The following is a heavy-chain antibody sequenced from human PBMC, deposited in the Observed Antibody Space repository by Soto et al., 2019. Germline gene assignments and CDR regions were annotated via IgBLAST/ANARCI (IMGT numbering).Heavy chain of an antibody. CDR1: GFTFSTYG. D-gene: IGHD6-19*01. CDR3: AKDQNGGWNNSPAAIDP. J-gene: IGHJ5*02. CDR2: ISYNGGSQ. Sequence: QVQLVESGGGVVQPGRSLRLSCVGSGFTFSTYGMHWVRQAPGKGLEWVTVISYNGGSQYYADSVKGRFSISRDNSKKTLYLKMNSLRSENTVFYYCAKDQNGGWNNSPAAIDPGARGTLATVPS. V-gene: IGHV3-30*18.